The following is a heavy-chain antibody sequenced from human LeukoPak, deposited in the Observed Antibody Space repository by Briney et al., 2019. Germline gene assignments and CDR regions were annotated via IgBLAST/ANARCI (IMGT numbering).Heavy chain of an antibody. CDR1: GFTFSSYA. J-gene: IGHJ3*02. CDR2: ISYDGSNK. Sequence: GGSLRLSCAASGFTFSSYAMHWVRQAPGKGLEWVAVISYDGSNKYYADSVKGRFTISRDNSKNTLYLQMNSLRAEDTAVYYCAREADYDPYSAFDIWGQGTMVTVSS. D-gene: IGHD3-22*01. CDR3: AREADYDPYSAFDI. V-gene: IGHV3-30-3*01.